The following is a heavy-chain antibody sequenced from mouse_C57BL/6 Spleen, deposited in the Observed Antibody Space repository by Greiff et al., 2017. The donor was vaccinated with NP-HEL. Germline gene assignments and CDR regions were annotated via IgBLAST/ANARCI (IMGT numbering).Heavy chain of an antibody. CDR1: GYTFTDYY. V-gene: IGHV1-76*01. Sequence: VQLKESGAELVRPGASVKLSCKASGYTFTDYYINWVKQRPGQGLEWIARIYPGSGNTYYNEKFKGKATLTAEKSSSTAYMQLSSLTSEDSAVYFCARGYDGAMDYWGQGTSVTVSS. CDR2: IYPGSGNT. D-gene: IGHD1-2*01. J-gene: IGHJ4*01. CDR3: ARGYDGAMDY.